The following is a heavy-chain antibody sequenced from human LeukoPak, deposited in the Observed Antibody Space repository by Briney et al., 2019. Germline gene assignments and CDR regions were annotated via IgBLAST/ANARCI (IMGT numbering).Heavy chain of an antibody. V-gene: IGHV4-59*08. CDR2: IYYSGST. CDR1: GGSISSYY. Sequence: SETLSLTCTVSGGSISSYYWSWIRQPPGKGLEWIGYIYYSGSTNYNPSLKSRVTISVDTSKNQFSLKLSSVTAADTAVYYCARPHSDILTGYYYYYMDVWGKGTTVTVSS. D-gene: IGHD3-9*01. CDR3: ARPHSDILTGYYYYYMDV. J-gene: IGHJ6*03.